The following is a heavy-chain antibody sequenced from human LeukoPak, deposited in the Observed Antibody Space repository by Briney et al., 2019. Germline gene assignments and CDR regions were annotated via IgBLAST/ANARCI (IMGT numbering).Heavy chain of an antibody. Sequence: GASVKVSCKASGYTFTSYGISWVRQAPGQGLEWMGWISAYNGNTNYAQKLQGRVTMTTDTSTSTAYMELRSLRSDDTAVYYCARDGELLIAVAGTCFDYWGQGTLVTVSS. V-gene: IGHV1-18*01. J-gene: IGHJ4*02. CDR3: ARDGELLIAVAGTCFDY. D-gene: IGHD6-19*01. CDR1: GYTFTSYG. CDR2: ISAYNGNT.